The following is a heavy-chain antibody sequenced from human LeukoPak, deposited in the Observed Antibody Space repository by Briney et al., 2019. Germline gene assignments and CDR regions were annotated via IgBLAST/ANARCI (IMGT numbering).Heavy chain of an antibody. CDR2: ISAYNGNT. D-gene: IGHD6-13*01. J-gene: IGHJ6*03. CDR3: ARDSPPYSGSWGGWWWDYYYYMDV. Sequence: ASVKVSCKASGYTFTSYGISWVRQAPGQGLEGMGWISAYNGNTNYAQKLQGRVTMTTDTSTRTAYMELRSLRSDDTAVYYCARDSPPYSGSWGGWWWDYYYYMDVWGKGTTVTISS. V-gene: IGHV1-18*01. CDR1: GYTFTSYG.